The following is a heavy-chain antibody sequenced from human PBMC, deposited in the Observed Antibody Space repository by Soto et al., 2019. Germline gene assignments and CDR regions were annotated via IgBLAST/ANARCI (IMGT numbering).Heavy chain of an antibody. D-gene: IGHD2-21*01. CDR1: GGSVSSESYY. J-gene: IGHJ5*02. CDR3: ARERGDSHWIDP. Sequence: SETLSLTCSVSGGSVSSESYYWSWIRQTPGKGLEWIGNVENSGSTKYNPSLKSRATISVDTSKNQFSLKLSSVTGADTAVYYCARERGDSHWIDPWGQGTLVTVSS. CDR2: VENSGST. V-gene: IGHV4-61*01.